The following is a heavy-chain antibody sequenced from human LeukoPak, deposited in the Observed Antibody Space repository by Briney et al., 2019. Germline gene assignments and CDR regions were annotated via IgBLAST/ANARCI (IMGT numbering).Heavy chain of an antibody. CDR3: ARDSLRDYYYYYYMDV. J-gene: IGHJ6*03. CDR1: GFTFSSYE. Sequence: GGSLRLSCAASGFTFSSYEMNWVRQAPGKGLEWVSYISSSSSTIYYADSVKGRFTISRDNAKNSLYLQMNSLRAEDTAVYYCARDSLRDYYYYYYMDVWGKGTTVTVSS. V-gene: IGHV3-48*01. D-gene: IGHD5/OR15-5a*01. CDR2: ISSSSSTI.